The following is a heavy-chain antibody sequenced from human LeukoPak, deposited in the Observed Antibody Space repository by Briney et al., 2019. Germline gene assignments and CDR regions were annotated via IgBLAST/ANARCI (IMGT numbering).Heavy chain of an antibody. CDR3: ATTATLNHWGGRAFDI. Sequence: SETLSLTCAVYGGSFSGYYWSWIRQPPGKGLEWIGEINHSGSTNYNPSLKSRVTISVDTCKNQFSLKLSSVTAADTAVYYCATTATLNHWGGRAFDIWGQGTMVTVSS. CDR1: GGSFSGYY. J-gene: IGHJ3*02. CDR2: INHSGST. V-gene: IGHV4-34*01. D-gene: IGHD7-27*01.